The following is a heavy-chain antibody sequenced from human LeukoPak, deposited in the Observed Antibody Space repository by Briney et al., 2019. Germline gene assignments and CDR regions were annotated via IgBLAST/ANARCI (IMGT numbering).Heavy chain of an antibody. D-gene: IGHD3-3*01. J-gene: IGHJ5*02. CDR2: INPNRGGT. Sequence: ASVKVSCAASGYTFTGYYMHWVRQAPGRGLEGRGWINPNRGGTNYAQKFQGRGTMTRDTSISTAYMELSRLRSDDTAVYYCAADGRALRFFESLPRWFDPRGQGTLVTVPS. CDR1: GYTFTGYY. V-gene: IGHV1-2*02. CDR3: AADGRALRFFESLPRWFDP.